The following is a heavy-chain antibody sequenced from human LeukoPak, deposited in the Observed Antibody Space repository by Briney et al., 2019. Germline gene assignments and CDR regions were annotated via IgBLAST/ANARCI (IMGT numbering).Heavy chain of an antibody. D-gene: IGHD2-15*01. CDR2: ISAYNGNT. V-gene: IGHV1-18*01. CDR1: GYTFTDHG. J-gene: IGHJ4*02. CDR3: AREDVAAATDY. Sequence: ASVKVSCKASGYTFTDHGISWVRQAPGQGLEWMGWISAYNGNTNYAQKLQGRVTMTTETSTSTAYMELRSLRSDDTAVYYCAREDVAAATDYWGQGTLVTVSS.